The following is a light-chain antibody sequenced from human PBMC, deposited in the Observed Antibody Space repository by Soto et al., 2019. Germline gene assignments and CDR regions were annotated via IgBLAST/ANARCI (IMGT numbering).Light chain of an antibody. J-gene: IGLJ3*02. Sequence: QSVLTQPASVSGSPGQSITISCTGTSSDISGNNYVSWYQHHPGKAPKLMIYEVSNRPSGVSNRFSGSKSGNTASLTISGLQAEDEADYYCSSYTSSSIPGVFGGGTKLTVL. CDR2: EVS. CDR3: SSYTSSSIPGV. CDR1: SSDISGNNY. V-gene: IGLV2-14*01.